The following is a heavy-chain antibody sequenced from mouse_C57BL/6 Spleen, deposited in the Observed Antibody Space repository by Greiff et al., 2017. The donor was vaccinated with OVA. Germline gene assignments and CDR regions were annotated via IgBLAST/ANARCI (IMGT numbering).Heavy chain of an antibody. D-gene: IGHD2-4*01. CDR2: SRNKANDYTT. CDR1: GFTFSDFY. CDR3: ARDDYDGAMDY. J-gene: IGHJ4*01. V-gene: IGHV7-1*01. Sequence: EVKLVESGGGLVQSGRSLRLSCATSGFTFSDFYMEWVRQAPGKGLEWIAASRNKANDYTTEYSASVKGRFIVSRDTSQSILYLQMNALRAEDTAIYYCARDDYDGAMDYWGQGTSVTVSS.